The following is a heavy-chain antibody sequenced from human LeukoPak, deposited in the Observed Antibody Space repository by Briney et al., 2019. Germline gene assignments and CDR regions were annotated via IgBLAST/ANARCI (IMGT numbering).Heavy chain of an antibody. Sequence: PSETLSLTCTVSGYSISSGYYWGWIRQPPGKGLEWIGEIYHSGSTNYNPSLKSRVTISVDKSKNQFSLELSSVTAADTAVYYCARVRRYSSGWYYFDYWGQGTLVTVSS. CDR1: GYSISSGYY. CDR2: IYHSGST. J-gene: IGHJ4*02. CDR3: ARVRRYSSGWYYFDY. V-gene: IGHV4-38-2*02. D-gene: IGHD6-19*01.